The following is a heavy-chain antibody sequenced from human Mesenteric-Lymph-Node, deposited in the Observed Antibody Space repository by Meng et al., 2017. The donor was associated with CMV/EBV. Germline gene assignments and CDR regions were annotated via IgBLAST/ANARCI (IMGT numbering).Heavy chain of an antibody. CDR1: GFTFSSYE. CDR3: ARDLVTLVRGVIVTDYYHYGMDG. D-gene: IGHD3-10*01. J-gene: IGHJ6*02. V-gene: IGHV3-20*04. Sequence: GGSLRLSCAASGFTFSSYEMSWVRQAPGKGLEWVSRINPNGGSTGYVDSVKGRFTISRDNAKNSMYLQMNSLRAEDTALYYCARDLVTLVRGVIVTDYYHYGMDGWGQGTTVTVSS. CDR2: INPNGGST.